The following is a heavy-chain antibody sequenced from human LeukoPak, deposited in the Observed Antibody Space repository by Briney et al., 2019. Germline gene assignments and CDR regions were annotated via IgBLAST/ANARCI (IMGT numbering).Heavy chain of an antibody. V-gene: IGHV3-23*01. CDR3: AKDPPVSNYYYYYMDV. CDR2: ISGSGGST. CDR1: GFTFSRYW. Sequence: PGGSLRLSCAASGFTFSRYWMSWVRQAPGKGLEWVSAISGSGGSTYYADSVKGRFTISRDNSKNTLYLQMNILRAEDTAVYYCAKDPPVSNYYYYYMDVWGKGTTVTVSS. J-gene: IGHJ6*03.